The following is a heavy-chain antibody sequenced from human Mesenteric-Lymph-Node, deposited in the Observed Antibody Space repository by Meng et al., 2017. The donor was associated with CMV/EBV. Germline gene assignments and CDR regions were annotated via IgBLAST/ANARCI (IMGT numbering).Heavy chain of an antibody. D-gene: IGHD3-10*01. CDR3: ARGIMVRGVSLFDY. V-gene: IGHV4-39*07. CDR2: IYYSGST. J-gene: IGHJ4*02. Sequence: SETLSLTCTVSGGSMNTYYWGWIRQPPGKGLEWIGSIYYSGSTYYNPSLKSRVTISVDTSKNQFSLKLSSVTAADTAVYYCARGIMVRGVSLFDYWGQGTVVTVSS. CDR1: GGSMNTYY.